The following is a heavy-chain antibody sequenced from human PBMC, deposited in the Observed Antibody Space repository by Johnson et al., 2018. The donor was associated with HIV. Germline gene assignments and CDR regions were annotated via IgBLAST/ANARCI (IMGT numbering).Heavy chain of an antibody. J-gene: IGHJ3*02. CDR3: ATRGTFWSGYYDAFDI. D-gene: IGHD3-3*01. V-gene: IGHV3-33*08. CDR2: IRYDGSDK. Sequence: QVQLVESGGGVVQPGRSLRLSCAASGFTFSSYGMHWVRQAPGKGLEWVAVIRYDGSDKHYADSVKGRFTISRDNSKNSLYRQMNSLRAEDTADYYCATRGTFWSGYYDAFDIWGQGTMVTVSS. CDR1: GFTFSSYG.